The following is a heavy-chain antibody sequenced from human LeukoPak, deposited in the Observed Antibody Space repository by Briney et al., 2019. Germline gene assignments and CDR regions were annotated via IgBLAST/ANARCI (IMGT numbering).Heavy chain of an antibody. Sequence: GGSLRLSCAASGFTFSSYAMHWVRQAPGKRLEWVAVISYDGSNKYYADSVKGRFTISRDNSKNTLYLQMNSLRAEDTAVYYCARGYSGYDMDAFDIWGQGTMVTVSS. CDR2: ISYDGSNK. CDR3: ARGYSGYDMDAFDI. J-gene: IGHJ3*02. V-gene: IGHV3-30-3*01. CDR1: GFTFSSYA. D-gene: IGHD5-12*01.